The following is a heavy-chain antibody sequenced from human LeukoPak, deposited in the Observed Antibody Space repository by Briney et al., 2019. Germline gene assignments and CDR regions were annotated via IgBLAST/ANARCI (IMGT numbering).Heavy chain of an antibody. V-gene: IGHV1-8*02. D-gene: IGHD3-3*01. CDR1: GYTFNDYY. CDR3: ARAMYYDFWSGYPPFDY. J-gene: IGHJ4*02. CDR2: MNPNSGNT. Sequence: ASVKVSCKASGYTFNDYYLHWVRQATGQGLEWMGWMNPNSGNTGYAQKFQGRVTMTRNTSISTAYMELSSLRSEDTAVYYCARAMYYDFWSGYPPFDYWGQGTLVTVSS.